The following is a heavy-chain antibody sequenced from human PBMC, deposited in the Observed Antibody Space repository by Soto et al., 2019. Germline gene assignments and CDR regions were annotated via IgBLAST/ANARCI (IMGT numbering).Heavy chain of an antibody. V-gene: IGHV3-9*01. Sequence: GGSLRLSCAASGFTFCDYAIHFFRQAPCKGLEWVSGISWNSGSIGYADSVKGRFTISRDNAKNSLYLQMNSLRAEDTALYYCAKGEMATINHAFDIWGQGTRVTVS. CDR1: GFTFCDYA. CDR3: AKGEMATINHAFDI. J-gene: IGHJ3*02. CDR2: ISWNSGSI.